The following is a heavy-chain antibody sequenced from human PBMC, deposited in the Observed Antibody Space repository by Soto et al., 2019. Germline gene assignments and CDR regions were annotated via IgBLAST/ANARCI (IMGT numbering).Heavy chain of an antibody. D-gene: IGHD6-13*01. V-gene: IGHV3-30*18. CDR2: ISDDGSKK. Sequence: GGSLRLSCAASGFRFSSYGMHWVRQAPGKGLEWVAVISDDGSKKNFGDFVKGRFTISRDNSKNTLDLQMNSLRAEDTAVYYCAKDPIAAAGTSYYYYGMDVWGQGTTVTVSS. J-gene: IGHJ6*02. CDR3: AKDPIAAAGTSYYYYGMDV. CDR1: GFRFSSYG.